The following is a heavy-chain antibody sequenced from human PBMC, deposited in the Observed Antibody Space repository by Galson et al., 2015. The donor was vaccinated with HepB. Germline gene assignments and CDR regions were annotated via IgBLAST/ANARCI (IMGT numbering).Heavy chain of an antibody. CDR2: ISSGGTTI. Sequence: SLRLSCAASGFTFNIYSMSWVRQAPGKGLEWVSYISSGGTTIYHADSVKGRFSISSDKAKNSLYLQMTGLSDEDTAVYFCARARIAAAGTYYFDSWGQGTLVAVSS. D-gene: IGHD6-13*01. CDR3: ARARIAAAGTYYFDS. V-gene: IGHV3-48*02. CDR1: GFTFNIYS. J-gene: IGHJ4*02.